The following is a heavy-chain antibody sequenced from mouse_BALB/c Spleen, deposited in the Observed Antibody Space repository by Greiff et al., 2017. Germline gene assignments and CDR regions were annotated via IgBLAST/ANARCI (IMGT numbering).Heavy chain of an antibody. V-gene: IGHV5-4*02. CDR3: AREYRYDAMDY. Sequence: EVKLMESGGGLVKPGGSLKLSCAASGFTFSDYYMYWVRQTPEKRLEWVATISDGGSYTYYPDSVKGRFTISRDNAKNNLYLQMSSLKSEDTAMYYCAREYRYDAMDYWGQGTSVTVSS. CDR1: GFTFSDYY. CDR2: ISDGGSYT. D-gene: IGHD2-14*01. J-gene: IGHJ4*01.